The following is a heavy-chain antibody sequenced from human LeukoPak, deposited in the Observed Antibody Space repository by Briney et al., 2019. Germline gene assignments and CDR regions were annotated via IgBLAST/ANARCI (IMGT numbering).Heavy chain of an antibody. V-gene: IGHV3-23*01. CDR3: AKDRSDYGGYPPGAFDI. Sequence: GRSLRLSCAGSGFSFSSYTMHWVRQAPGKGLEWVSAISGSGVSTFYADSVKGRFTISRDNSKNTLYLQINSLRAEDTAVYYCAKDRSDYGGYPPGAFDIWGQGTMVTVSS. CDR1: GFSFSSYT. CDR2: ISGSGVST. J-gene: IGHJ3*02. D-gene: IGHD4-17*01.